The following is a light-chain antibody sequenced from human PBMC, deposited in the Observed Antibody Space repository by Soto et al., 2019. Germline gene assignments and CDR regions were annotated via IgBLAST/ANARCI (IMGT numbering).Light chain of an antibody. CDR1: TGAVTSGYY. J-gene: IGLJ3*02. Sequence: QTVVTQEPSLTVSPGGTVTLTCASSTGAVTSGYYQNWFQQQPGQAPRALIYNTSNKHSWTPARFSGSLLGGKAALTLSGVQPEEEAEYYCLLYYGGAHLWVFGGGTQVTVL. V-gene: IGLV7-43*01. CDR2: NTS. CDR3: LLYYGGAHLWV.